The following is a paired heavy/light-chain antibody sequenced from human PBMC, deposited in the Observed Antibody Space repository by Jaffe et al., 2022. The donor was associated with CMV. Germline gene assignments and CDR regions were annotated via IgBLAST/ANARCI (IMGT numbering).Light chain of an antibody. CDR1: QSLVYSDGNTY. CDR2: KVS. CDR3: MQGTHWPRAT. J-gene: IGKJ5*01. V-gene: IGKV2-30*01. Sequence: DVVMTQSPLSLPVTLGQPASISCRSSQSLVYSDGNTYLNWFQQRPGQSPRRLIYKVSNRDSGVPDRFSGSGSGTDFTLKISRVEAEDVGVYYCMQGTHWPRATFGQGTRLEIK.
Heavy chain of an antibody. CDR2: IKSKTDGGTT. Sequence: EVQLVESGGGLVKPGGSLRLSCAASGFTFSNAWMSWVRQAPGKGLEWVGRIKSKTDGGTTDYAAPVKGRFTISRDDSKNTLYLQMNSLKTEDTAVYYCTTEYDSSGYYEVVDAFDIWGQGTMVTVSS. V-gene: IGHV3-15*01. J-gene: IGHJ3*02. D-gene: IGHD3-22*01. CDR1: GFTFSNAW. CDR3: TTEYDSSGYYEVVDAFDI.